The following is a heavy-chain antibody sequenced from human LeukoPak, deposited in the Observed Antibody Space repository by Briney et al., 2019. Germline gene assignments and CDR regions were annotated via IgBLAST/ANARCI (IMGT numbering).Heavy chain of an antibody. D-gene: IGHD3-22*01. Sequence: ASVKVSCKASGYTFTSYYMHWVRQAPGQGLEWMGIINPSGGSTSYAQKFQGRVTMTRDMSTSTVYMELSSLRSDDTAVYYCARETYYYDSSGYPNWFDPWGQGTLVTVSS. CDR1: GYTFTSYY. CDR3: ARETYYYDSSGYPNWFDP. V-gene: IGHV1-46*01. J-gene: IGHJ5*02. CDR2: INPSGGST.